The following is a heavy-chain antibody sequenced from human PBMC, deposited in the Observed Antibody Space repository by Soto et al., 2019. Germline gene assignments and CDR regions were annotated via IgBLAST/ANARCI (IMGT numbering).Heavy chain of an antibody. D-gene: IGHD2-21*02. V-gene: IGHV4-61*08. Sequence: SETLSLTCTVSGVSISSGDYYWSWIRQPPGKGLEWIGYIYYSGSTNYNPSLKSRVTISVDTSKNQFSLKLNSVTAADTAVYYCARDLWGYCGTDCYPLDVWGQGTTVTVSS. CDR2: IYYSGST. J-gene: IGHJ6*02. CDR3: ARDLWGYCGTDCYPLDV. CDR1: GVSISSGDYY.